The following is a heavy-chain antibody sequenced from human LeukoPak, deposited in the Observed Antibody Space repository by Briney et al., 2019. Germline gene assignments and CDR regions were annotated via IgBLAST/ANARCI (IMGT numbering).Heavy chain of an antibody. D-gene: IGHD3-22*01. J-gene: IGHJ4*02. CDR2: INPNSGGT. Sequence: GASVKVSCKASGYTFTVYYMHWVRQAPGQGLEWMGRINPNSGGTNYAQKFQGRVTMTGDTSISTAYLELNRLRSDDTAVYYCARDPPEDDSSNYWTDYWGQGTLVTVSS. CDR1: GYTFTVYY. V-gene: IGHV1-2*06. CDR3: ARDPPEDDSSNYWTDY.